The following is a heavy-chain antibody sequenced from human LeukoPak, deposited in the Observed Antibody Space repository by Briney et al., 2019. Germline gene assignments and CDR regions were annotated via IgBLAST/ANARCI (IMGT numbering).Heavy chain of an antibody. CDR3: ARGVLLWFGDNWFDP. Sequence: ASVKVSCKASGYTFTRYYMHWVRQAPGQGRAWMGIINPSGGSTSYAQKFQGRVTMTRDTSTSTVYMELSSLRSEDTAVYYCARGVLLWFGDNWFDPWGQGTLVTVSS. J-gene: IGHJ5*02. D-gene: IGHD3-10*01. CDR2: INPSGGST. CDR1: GYTFTRYY. V-gene: IGHV1-46*01.